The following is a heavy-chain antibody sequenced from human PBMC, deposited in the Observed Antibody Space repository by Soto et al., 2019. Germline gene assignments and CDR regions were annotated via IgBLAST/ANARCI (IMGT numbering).Heavy chain of an antibody. CDR1: GYSFTSYW. J-gene: IGHJ4*02. CDR2: IDPSDSYT. D-gene: IGHD3-3*01. CDR3: ALGRITIFGVVIIPGGFDY. Sequence: GESLKISCKGSGYSFTSYWISWVRQMPGKGLEWMGRIDPSDSYTSYSPSFQGHVTISADKSISTAYLQWSSLKASDTAMYYCALGRITIFGVVIIPGGFDYWGQGTLVTVSS. V-gene: IGHV5-10-1*01.